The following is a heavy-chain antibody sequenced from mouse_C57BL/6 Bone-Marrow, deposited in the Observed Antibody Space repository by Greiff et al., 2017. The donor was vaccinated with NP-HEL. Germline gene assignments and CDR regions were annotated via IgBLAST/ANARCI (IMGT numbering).Heavy chain of an antibody. CDR3: SSPYYYGSSSYAMDY. Sequence: EVKVVESGGGLVQPGGSLKLSCAASGIDFSRYWMSWVRRAPGKGLEWIGEINPYSSTINYAPSLKDKFIISRDNAKNTLYLQMSNVRSEDTALYYCSSPYYYGSSSYAMDYWGQGTIVTVST. CDR2: INPYSSTI. J-gene: IGHJ4*01. V-gene: IGHV4-1*01. D-gene: IGHD1-1*01. CDR1: GIDFSRYW.